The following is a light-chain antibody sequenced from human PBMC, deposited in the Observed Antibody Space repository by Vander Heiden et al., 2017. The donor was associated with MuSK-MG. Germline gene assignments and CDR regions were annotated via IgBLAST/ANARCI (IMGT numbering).Light chain of an antibody. CDR1: KSHLGSNF. V-gene: IGLV1-47*01. CDR2: LNK. J-gene: IGLJ2*01. CDR3: ASWDDSLRGGL. Sequence: QSVLTQPPPASGTPGQRVTISCVGSKSHLGSNFVCWYQLFPGTAPKLLIYLNKQRASGVPDRFSGSKSGTTASLAISGLQSEDEADYYCASWDDSLRGGLFGGGTKLTVL.